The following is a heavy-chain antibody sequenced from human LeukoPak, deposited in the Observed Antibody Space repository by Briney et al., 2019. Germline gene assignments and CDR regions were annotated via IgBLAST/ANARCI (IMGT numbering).Heavy chain of an antibody. Sequence: SGTLSLTCAVSGGSISSSNWWSWVRQPPGKGLEWIGEIYHIGSTNNNPSPKSRVTISVDKSKNQFSLKLSSVTAADTAVYYCARDQAVRGVNWFDPWGQGTLVTVSS. V-gene: IGHV4-4*02. CDR3: ARDQAVRGVNWFDP. D-gene: IGHD4-11*01. CDR2: IYHIGST. CDR1: GGSISSSNW. J-gene: IGHJ5*02.